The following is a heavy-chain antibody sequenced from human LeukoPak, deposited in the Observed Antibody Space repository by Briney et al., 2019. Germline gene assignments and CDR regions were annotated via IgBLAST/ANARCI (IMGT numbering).Heavy chain of an antibody. J-gene: IGHJ4*02. CDR1: GFTFSSYW. D-gene: IGHD3-9*01. V-gene: IGHV3-7*01. CDR2: IKQDGSEK. Sequence: GGSLRLSCAASGFTFSSYWMSWVRQAPGKGLEWVANIKQDGSEKYYVDSVKGRFTISRDNAKNSLYLQMNSLRAEDTAVYYCARTQLRYFDWLPGGFDYWGQGTLVTVSS. CDR3: ARTQLRYFDWLPGGFDY.